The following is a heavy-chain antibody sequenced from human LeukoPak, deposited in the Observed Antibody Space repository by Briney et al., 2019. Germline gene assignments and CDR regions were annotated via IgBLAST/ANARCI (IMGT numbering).Heavy chain of an antibody. J-gene: IGHJ4*02. CDR2: IYYSGST. D-gene: IGHD6-19*01. Sequence: SETLSLTCTVSGGSISSSSYYWGWIRQPPGKGLEWIGSIYYSGSTYYNPSLKSRVTISVDTSKNQFSLKLSSVTAADTAVYYCAREEYRYSIAVAGSIDYWGQGTLVTVSS. CDR1: GGSISSSSYY. CDR3: AREEYRYSIAVAGSIDY. V-gene: IGHV4-39*07.